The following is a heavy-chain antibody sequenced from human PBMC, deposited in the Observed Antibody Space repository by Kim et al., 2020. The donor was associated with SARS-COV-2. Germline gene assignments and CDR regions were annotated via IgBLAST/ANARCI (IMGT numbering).Heavy chain of an antibody. CDR1: GFTFTTYN. J-gene: IGHJ4*02. CDR2: ISVTDAI. V-gene: IGHV3-48*02. CDR3: ARDWNWGIDV. Sequence: GGSLRLSCAASGFTFTTYNMNWVRQAPGKGLEWISYISVTDAIYYADSVKGRFTISRDYAKKSLDLQMNSLRDEDTAVYYCARDWNWGIDVWGQGTLVTVSS. D-gene: IGHD7-27*01.